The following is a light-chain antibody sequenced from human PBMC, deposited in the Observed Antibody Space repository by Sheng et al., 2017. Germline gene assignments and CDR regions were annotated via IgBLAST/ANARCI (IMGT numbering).Light chain of an antibody. CDR1: QNIRIW. V-gene: IGKV1-5*03. Sequence: IQMTQSPSTLSASVGDRVTITCRASQNIRIWLAWYQQKPGKAPKALIYKASNLESGVPSRFSGGGSGIQFTLTISNLQPDDFATYYCLQYSDDWSFGQGTKVENK. CDR3: LQYSDDWS. J-gene: IGKJ1*01. CDR2: KAS.